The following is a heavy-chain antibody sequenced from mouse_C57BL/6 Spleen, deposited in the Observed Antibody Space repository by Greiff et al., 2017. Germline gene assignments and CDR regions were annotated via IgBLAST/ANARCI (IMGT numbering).Heavy chain of an antibody. V-gene: IGHV3-5*01. CDR2: IYYSGTI. D-gene: IGHD2-4*01. CDR3: ARFYDYGWYFDV. J-gene: IGHJ1*03. CDR1: GISITTGNYR. Sequence: EVQLQQSGPGLVKPSQTVFLTCTVTGISITTGNYRWSWIRQFPGNKLEWIGYIYYSGTITYNPSLTSRTTITRDTPKTQFFLEMNSLTAEDTATYYCARFYDYGWYFDVWGTGTTVTVSS.